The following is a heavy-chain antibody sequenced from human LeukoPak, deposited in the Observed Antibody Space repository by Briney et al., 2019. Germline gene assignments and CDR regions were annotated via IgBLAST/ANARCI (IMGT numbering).Heavy chain of an antibody. J-gene: IGHJ4*02. Sequence: GGSLRLSCAASGFTFNDYALYWVRQAPGKGLEWVTLISYDGYDKSYADSVRGRFTISRDNSKNTLYLQMNSLRAEDTAVYYCAKAENSGYALDYWGQGTLVTVSS. V-gene: IGHV3-30-3*01. CDR2: ISYDGYDK. CDR1: GFTFNDYA. D-gene: IGHD5-12*01. CDR3: AKAENSGYALDY.